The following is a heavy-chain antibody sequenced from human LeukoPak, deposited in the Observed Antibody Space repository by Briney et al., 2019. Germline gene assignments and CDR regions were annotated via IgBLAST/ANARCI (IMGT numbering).Heavy chain of an antibody. Sequence: PGGSLRLSCAASGFTFSSYAMSWVRQAPGKGLEWVSDISGSGGSTYYADSVKGRFTISRDNSKNTLYLQMNSLRAEDTAVYYCAKSFYYNSGSWGIFDYWGQGTLVTVSS. CDR3: AKSFYYNSGSWGIFDY. D-gene: IGHD3-10*01. J-gene: IGHJ4*02. V-gene: IGHV3-23*01. CDR2: ISGSGGST. CDR1: GFTFSSYA.